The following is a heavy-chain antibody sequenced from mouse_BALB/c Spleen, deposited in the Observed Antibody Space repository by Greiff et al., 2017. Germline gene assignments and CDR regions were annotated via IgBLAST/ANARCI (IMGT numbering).Heavy chain of an antibody. J-gene: IGHJ4*01. D-gene: IGHD4-1*02. CDR1: GFTFSSYA. V-gene: IGHV5-9-4*01. CDR3: AREGSTGFYYAMDY. Sequence: EVQLVESGGGLVKPGGSLKLSCAASGFTFSSYAMSWVRQSPEKRLEWVAEISSGGSYTYYPDTVTGRFTIYRDNAKNTLYLEMSSLRSEDTAMYYCAREGSTGFYYAMDYWGQGTSVTVSS. CDR2: ISSGGSYT.